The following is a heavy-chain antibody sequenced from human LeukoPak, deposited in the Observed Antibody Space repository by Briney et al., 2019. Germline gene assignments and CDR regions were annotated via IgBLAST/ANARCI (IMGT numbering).Heavy chain of an antibody. CDR1: GGSISSYY. J-gene: IGHJ4*02. V-gene: IGHV4-59*08. Sequence: PSETLSLTCTVSGGSISSYYWSWIRQPPGKGLEWIGSIYRSGSTNYNPSLKSRVTISVDTSKNQFSLKVNSVTAADTAVYYCATPKTWDTTYDYGHAPRYYFDYWGQGTLVTVSS. D-gene: IGHD5-12*01. CDR2: IYRSGST. CDR3: ATPKTWDTTYDYGHAPRYYFDY.